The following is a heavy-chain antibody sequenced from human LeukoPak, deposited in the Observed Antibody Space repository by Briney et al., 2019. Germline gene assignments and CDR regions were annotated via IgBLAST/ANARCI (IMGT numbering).Heavy chain of an antibody. CDR2: IYYSGST. CDR1: GGSISSYY. Sequence: SETLSLTCTVSGGSISSYYWSWIRQPPGKGLEWIGYIYYSGSTNYNPSLKSRVTMSVDTSKNQFSLKLSSVTAADTAVYYCARDGYSSSSVYYYYYMDVWGKGTTVTVSS. D-gene: IGHD6-6*01. V-gene: IGHV4-59*12. CDR3: ARDGYSSSSVYYYYYMDV. J-gene: IGHJ6*03.